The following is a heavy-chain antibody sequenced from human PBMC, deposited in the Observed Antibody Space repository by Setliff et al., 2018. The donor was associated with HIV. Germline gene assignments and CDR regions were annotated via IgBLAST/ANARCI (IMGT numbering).Heavy chain of an antibody. V-gene: IGHV4-4*07. CDR3: TRDLWGDDYYYNNMDV. Sequence: PSETLSLTCSVSGASITSHNWSWIRQAAGKGLEWIGRIYTRGNTNYNPSLRSRVTMSVDTSKNQFSLKVTSVTAADTAVHYCTRDLWGDDYYYNNMDVWGKGTTVTVSS. CDR1: GASITSHN. CDR2: IYTRGNT. J-gene: IGHJ6*03. D-gene: IGHD2-21*02.